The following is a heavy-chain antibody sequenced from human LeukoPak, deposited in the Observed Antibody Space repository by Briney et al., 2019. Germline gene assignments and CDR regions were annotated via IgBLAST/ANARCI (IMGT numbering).Heavy chain of an antibody. CDR1: GGTFSSYA. CDR2: IIPIFGTA. J-gene: IGHJ4*02. V-gene: IGHV1-69*13. D-gene: IGHD2-2*02. CDR3: VRYVVVPAAIHRVVYFDY. Sequence: SVKVSCKASGGTFSSYAISWVRQAPGQGLEWMGGIIPIFGTANYAQKFQGRVTITADESTSTAYMELSSLRSEDTAVYYCVRYVVVPAAIHRVVYFDYWGQGTLVTVSS.